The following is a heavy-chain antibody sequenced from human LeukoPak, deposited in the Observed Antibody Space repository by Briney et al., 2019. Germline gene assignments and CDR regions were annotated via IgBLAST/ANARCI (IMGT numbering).Heavy chain of an antibody. J-gene: IGHJ5*02. CDR1: GFTFSSYS. D-gene: IGHD3-10*01. CDR3: ARETSGWFDP. CDR2: INWNGGST. Sequence: GGSLRLSCAVSGFTFSSYSMNWVRQAPGKGLEWVSGINWNGGSTGYADSVKGRFTISRDNAKNTLYMQMNSLRAEDTAVYYCARETSGWFDPWGQGTLVTVSS. V-gene: IGHV3-20*04.